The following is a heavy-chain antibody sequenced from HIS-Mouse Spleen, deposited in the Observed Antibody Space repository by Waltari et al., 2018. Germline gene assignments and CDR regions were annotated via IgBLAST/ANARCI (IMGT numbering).Heavy chain of an antibody. CDR1: GFPFSSYR. CDR3: ARGPYIVGATTGIDY. J-gene: IGHJ4*02. CDR2: ISSSSSTI. Sequence: EVQLVESGGGLVQPGGSLRRSCAASGFPFSSYRMHWVRQAPGKGLEWVSYISSSSSTIYYADSVKGRFTISRDNAKNSLYLQMNSLRAEDTAVYYCARGPYIVGATTGIDYWGQGTLVTVSS. V-gene: IGHV3-48*01. D-gene: IGHD1-26*01.